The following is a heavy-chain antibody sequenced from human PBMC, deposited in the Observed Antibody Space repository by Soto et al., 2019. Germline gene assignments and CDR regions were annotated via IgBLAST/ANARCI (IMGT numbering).Heavy chain of an antibody. J-gene: IGHJ6*02. D-gene: IGHD3-16*01. V-gene: IGHV1-2*02. CDR2: INPNSGGT. Sequence: GASVKVSCKASGYTFTGYYMHWVRQAPGQGLEWMGWINPNSGGTNYAQKFQGHVTISADKSISTAYLQWSSLKASDTAMYYCARHDADYATYGMDVWGQGTTVTVSS. CDR1: GYTFTGYY. CDR3: ARHDADYATYGMDV.